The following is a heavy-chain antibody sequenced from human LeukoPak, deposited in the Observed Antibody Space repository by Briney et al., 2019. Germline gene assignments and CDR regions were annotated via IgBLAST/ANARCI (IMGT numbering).Heavy chain of an antibody. CDR3: AKDLSSWGSMGRGAFDI. Sequence: GGSLRLSCAASGFTFSSYAMHWVRQAPGKGLEWVAVISYDGSNKYYADSVKGRFTISRDNSKNTLYLQMNSLRAEDTAVYYCAKDLSSWGSMGRGAFDIWGQGTMVTVSS. CDR1: GFTFSSYA. V-gene: IGHV3-30*18. D-gene: IGHD3-10*01. J-gene: IGHJ3*02. CDR2: ISYDGSNK.